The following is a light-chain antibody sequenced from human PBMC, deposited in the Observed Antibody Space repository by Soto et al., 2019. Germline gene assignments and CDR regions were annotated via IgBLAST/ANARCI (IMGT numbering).Light chain of an antibody. CDR1: SSDVGTYDF. J-gene: IGLJ1*01. CDR2: DVS. CDR3: CLYAVTFYV. Sequence: QSALTQPRSVSGSPGQSVTISCTGTSSDVGTYDFVSWYQQHPGKAPRLMIFDVSERSSGVPDRFSGSKSGNMASLTISGLQAEDEADYYCCLYAVTFYVFGTGTKVTVL. V-gene: IGLV2-11*01.